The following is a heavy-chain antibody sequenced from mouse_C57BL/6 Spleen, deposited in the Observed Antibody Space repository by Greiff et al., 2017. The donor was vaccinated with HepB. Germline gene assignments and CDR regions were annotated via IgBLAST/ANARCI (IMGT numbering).Heavy chain of an antibody. CDR2: ISDGGSYT. Sequence: EVQRVESGGGLVKPGGSLKLSCAASGFTFSSYAMSWVRQTPEKRLEWVATISDGGSYTYYPDNVKGRFTISRDNAKNNLYLQMSHLKSEDTAMYYCARAPYDHWYFDVWGTGTTVTVSS. J-gene: IGHJ1*03. V-gene: IGHV5-4*01. CDR3: ARAPYDHWYFDV. CDR1: GFTFSSYA. D-gene: IGHD2-3*01.